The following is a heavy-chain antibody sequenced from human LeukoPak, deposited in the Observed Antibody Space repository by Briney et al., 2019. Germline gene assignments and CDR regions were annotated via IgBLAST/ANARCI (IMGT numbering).Heavy chain of an antibody. Sequence: GGSLRLSCAASGFTFSSYAMSWVRQAPGKGLEWVSAISGSGGSTYYADSVKGRFTISRDNSKNTLYLQMNSLRAEDTAVYYCAKCRSVAVVVAGTQLFDYWGQGTLVTVSS. J-gene: IGHJ4*02. CDR1: GFTFSSYA. D-gene: IGHD6-19*01. CDR2: ISGSGGST. V-gene: IGHV3-23*01. CDR3: AKCRSVAVVVAGTQLFDY.